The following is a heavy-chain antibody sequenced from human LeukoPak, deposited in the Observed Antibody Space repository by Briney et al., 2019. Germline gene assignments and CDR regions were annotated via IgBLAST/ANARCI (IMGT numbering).Heavy chain of an antibody. D-gene: IGHD3-16*01. CDR2: ISHDGSNT. J-gene: IGHJ4*02. CDR3: AKVRWGSDNALDS. CDR1: GFAFNSYG. Sequence: GGSLRLSCAASGFAFNSYGMHWVRQAPGKGLEWLAIISHDGSNTYYADSVKGRITISRDNSKNTLYLQMNSLRAEDTAVYYCAKVRWGSDNALDSWGQGTLVTASS. V-gene: IGHV3-30*18.